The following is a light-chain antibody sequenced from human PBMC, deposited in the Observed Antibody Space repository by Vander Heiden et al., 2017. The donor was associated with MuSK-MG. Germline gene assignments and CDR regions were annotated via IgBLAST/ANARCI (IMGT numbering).Light chain of an antibody. J-gene: IGLJ3*02. V-gene: IGLV1-51*01. CDR2: DND. CDR3: NTWDSSLSNGPWV. CDR1: HSTIGNNY. Sequence: QSVLTQPPSVSAAPGQKVTISCPGSHSTIGNNYVSWYQQLPGTAPKLIIFDNDHRPSGIPDRFSGSKSGTSATLAITGLQTGDEATDFCNTWDSSLSNGPWVFGGGTQLTVL.